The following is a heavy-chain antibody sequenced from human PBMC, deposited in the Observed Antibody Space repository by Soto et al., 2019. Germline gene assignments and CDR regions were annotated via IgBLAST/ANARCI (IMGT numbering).Heavy chain of an antibody. Sequence: PGGSLRLSCAASGFTFSSYGMHWVRQAPGKGLEWVAVIWYDGSNKYYADSVKGRFTISRDNSKNTLYLQMNSLRAEDTAVYYWARSSSSWYHHDYWGQGTLVTVSS. D-gene: IGHD6-13*01. CDR1: GFTFSSYG. CDR2: IWYDGSNK. J-gene: IGHJ4*02. V-gene: IGHV3-33*01. CDR3: ARSSSSWYHHDY.